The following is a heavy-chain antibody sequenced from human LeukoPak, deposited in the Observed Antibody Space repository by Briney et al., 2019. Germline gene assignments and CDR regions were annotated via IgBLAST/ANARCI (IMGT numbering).Heavy chain of an antibody. CDR1: GFTFSNYG. CDR3: ARDSESGWSDY. V-gene: IGHV3-23*01. D-gene: IGHD6-19*01. Sequence: PGGSLRLSCTASGFTFSNYGMNWVRQAPGKGLEWVSVISGGGGSTYYADSVKGRFTISRDNAKNSLYLQMNSLRAEDTAVYYCARDSESGWSDYWGQGTLVTVSS. CDR2: ISGGGGST. J-gene: IGHJ4*02.